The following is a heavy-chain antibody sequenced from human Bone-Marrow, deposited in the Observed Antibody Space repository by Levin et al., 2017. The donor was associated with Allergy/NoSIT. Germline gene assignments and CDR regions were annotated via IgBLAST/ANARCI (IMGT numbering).Heavy chain of an antibody. J-gene: IGHJ4*02. CDR1: GASFSRSG. CDR2: IMPIYDST. D-gene: IGHD1-1*01. CDR3: VKRADAAQLGDPYFDY. Sequence: SVKVSCKASGASFSRSGFAWVRQAPGQGLEWMGGIMPIYDSTAYPQKFRDRVTISADESTSTIFLELRSLTFEDTAMYYCVKRADAAQLGDPYFDYWGQGTLLTVSS. V-gene: IGHV1-69*13.